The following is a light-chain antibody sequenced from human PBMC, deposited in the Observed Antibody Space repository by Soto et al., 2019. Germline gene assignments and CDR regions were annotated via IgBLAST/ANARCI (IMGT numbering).Light chain of an antibody. CDR3: SLYISASTYV. J-gene: IGLJ1*01. V-gene: IGLV2-18*01. Sequence: ALTQPPSVSGSPGQSVTISCTGTSSDVGSYNRVSWYQQPPGTAPKLMIYEVSNRPSGVPDRFSGSKSGNTASLTISGLQAEDEADYYCSLYISASTYVFGTGTKVTVL. CDR1: SSDVGSYNR. CDR2: EVS.